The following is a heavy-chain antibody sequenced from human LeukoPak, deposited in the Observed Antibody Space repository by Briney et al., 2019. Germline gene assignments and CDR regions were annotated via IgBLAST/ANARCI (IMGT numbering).Heavy chain of an antibody. CDR2: ISVYNGDT. V-gene: IGHV1-18*01. CDR3: ARAVDAALRDLDY. CDR1: GYTFTSYG. Sequence: ASVKVSCKAFGYTFTSYGISWVRQAPGQGLEWMGWISVYNGDTIYAQKLQGRVTMTTDTSTSTAYMELRSLRSDDTAVFYCARAVDAALRDLDYWGQGTLVTVSS. J-gene: IGHJ4*02. D-gene: IGHD5-18*01.